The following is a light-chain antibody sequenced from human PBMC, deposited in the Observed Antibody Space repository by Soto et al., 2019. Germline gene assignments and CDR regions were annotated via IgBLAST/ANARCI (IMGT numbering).Light chain of an antibody. J-gene: IGKJ4*01. V-gene: IGKV3-15*01. CDR2: GAS. CDR3: QLYNTCPPGCS. Sequence: VLTQSPATLSVSPGERATLSCRASQSFGSNFAGYQQKPGQSPRRLIYGASARATGVPARFSGSGSGTEFTLKISSRQSEDVAVYDGQLYNTCPPGCSFGGGTKVEIK. CDR1: QSFGSN.